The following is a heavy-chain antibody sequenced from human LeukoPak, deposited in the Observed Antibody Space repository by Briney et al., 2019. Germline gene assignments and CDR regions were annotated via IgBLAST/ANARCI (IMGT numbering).Heavy chain of an antibody. CDR2: LELIVRPYTSGST. Sequence: SETLSLTPTVSVGSISIYYWSCIRQPAAMGRGWIGGLELIVRPYTSGSTPYNPSLKSHVTISVDKSKNHSSLKLSSVTAADTAVYYCARGPWEYYCVDFLG. CDR1: VGSISIYY. D-gene: IGHD1-26*01. CDR3: ARGPWEYYCVDF. J-gene: IGHJ6*03. V-gene: IGHV4-4*07.